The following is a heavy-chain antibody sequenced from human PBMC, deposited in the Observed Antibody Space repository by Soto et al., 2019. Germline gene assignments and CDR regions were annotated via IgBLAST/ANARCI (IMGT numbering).Heavy chain of an antibody. CDR1: GGSISSSNW. CDR2: IYHSWST. V-gene: IGHV4-4*02. CDR3: ARSSSDNLDTEVVTMYYYYGMDV. J-gene: IGHJ6*02. D-gene: IGHD3-22*01. Sequence: PSETLSLTCAVSGGSISSSNWWSWVRQPPGKGLGWIGEIYHSWSTNYNPSLKSSFTISVDKSKNQFSLKLSSVTAADTALYYSARSSSDNLDTEVVTMYYYYGMDVWGQGTTVTVSS.